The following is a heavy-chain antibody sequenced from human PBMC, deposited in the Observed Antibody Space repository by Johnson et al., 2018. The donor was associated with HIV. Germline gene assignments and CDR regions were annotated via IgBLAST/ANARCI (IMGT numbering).Heavy chain of an antibody. D-gene: IGHD3-10*01. CDR2: FTWNGGRP. CDR1: GSPFDDYA. CDR3: ARGWFGVLDAFDI. Sequence: VQLVESGGGVVRPGGSLSPSCAALGSPFDDYALSWVRQAPGKGLEWAPGFTWNGGRPGFAASVKGRFTISRDNAKNSLYLQINSLRAEDTALYYCARGWFGVLDAFDIWGQGTMVTVSS. J-gene: IGHJ3*02. V-gene: IGHV3-20*04.